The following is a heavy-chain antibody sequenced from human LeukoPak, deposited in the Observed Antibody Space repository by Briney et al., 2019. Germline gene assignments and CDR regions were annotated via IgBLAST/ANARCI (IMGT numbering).Heavy chain of an antibody. CDR1: GFTFDTTD. D-gene: IGHD6-13*01. V-gene: IGHV3-21*01. CDR2: ISSSSSYI. J-gene: IGHJ4*02. CDR3: ARDKYFFGSSWYSYFDY. Sequence: GGSLRLSCAASGFTFDTTDMTWVRQAPGKGLEWVSSISSSSSYIYYADSVKGRFTISRDNAKNSLYLQMNSLRAEDTAVYYCARDKYFFGSSWYSYFDYWGQGTLVTVSS.